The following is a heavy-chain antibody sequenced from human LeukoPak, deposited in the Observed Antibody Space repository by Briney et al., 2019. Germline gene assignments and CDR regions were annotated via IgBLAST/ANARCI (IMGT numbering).Heavy chain of an antibody. CDR2: INPNSGGT. CDR3: ARERGGNYYYYMDV. J-gene: IGHJ6*03. D-gene: IGHD6-25*01. V-gene: IGHV1-2*02. CDR1: GYTFTGYY. Sequence: ASVKVSCKAAGYTFTGYYMHWVRQAPRQGLEWMGWINPNSGGTNYAQKFQGRVTMTRDTSISTAYMELSRLRSDDAAVYYCARERGGNYYYYMDVWGKGTTVTVSS.